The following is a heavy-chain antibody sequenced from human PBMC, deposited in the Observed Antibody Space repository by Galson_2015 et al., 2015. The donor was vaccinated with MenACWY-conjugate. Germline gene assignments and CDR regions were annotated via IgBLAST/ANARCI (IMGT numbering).Heavy chain of an antibody. CDR3: ARAAYCGANCYYYFDY. V-gene: IGHV3-74*01. D-gene: IGHD2-21*02. Sequence: SLRLSCAASGVTFSSSWMHWVRQVPGKGLVWVARINTDGSSTRYADSVKGRFTISRDNAENTLYLQMNSLRAADTAVYYCARAAYCGANCYYYFDYWGQGTLLAVSS. J-gene: IGHJ4*02. CDR1: GVTFSSSW. CDR2: INTDGSST.